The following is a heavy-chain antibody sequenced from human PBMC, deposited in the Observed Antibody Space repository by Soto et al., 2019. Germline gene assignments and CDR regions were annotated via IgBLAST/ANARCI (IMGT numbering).Heavy chain of an antibody. V-gene: IGHV3-23*01. D-gene: IGHD3-3*01. CDR2: ISGSGGST. CDR3: ANPHFGVVMSDY. Sequence: GGSLRLSCAASGFTFSSYAMSWVRQAPGKGLEWVSAISGSGGSTYYADSVKGRFTISRDNSKNTLYLQMNSLRAEDTAVYYCANPHFGVVMSDYWGQGTLVNVSS. CDR1: GFTFSSYA. J-gene: IGHJ4*02.